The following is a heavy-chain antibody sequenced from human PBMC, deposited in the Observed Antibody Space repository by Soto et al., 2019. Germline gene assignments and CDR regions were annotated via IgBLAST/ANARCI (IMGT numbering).Heavy chain of an antibody. Sequence: QVQLVESGGGVVQPGRSLRLSCAASGFTFSSYAMHWVRRAPGKGLEWVAVISYDGSNKYYADSVKGRFTISRDNSKNTLYLQMNSLRAEDTAVYYCAREGTYYDSSPFGHWGQGTLVTVSS. J-gene: IGHJ4*02. D-gene: IGHD3-22*01. CDR3: AREGTYYDSSPFGH. CDR2: ISYDGSNK. CDR1: GFTFSSYA. V-gene: IGHV3-30-3*01.